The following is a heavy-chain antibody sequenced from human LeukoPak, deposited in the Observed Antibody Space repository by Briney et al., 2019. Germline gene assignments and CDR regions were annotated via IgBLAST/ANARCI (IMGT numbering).Heavy chain of an antibody. V-gene: IGHV4-39*01. J-gene: IGHJ4*02. CDR3: ARHADSGFGELAFDY. D-gene: IGHD3-10*01. CDR1: GGSISSTSYY. Sequence: SETLSLTCTVSGGSISSTSYYWGWIRQPPGKGLEWIVSISYSGNTFYNPSLKSRVAISVDTTKNQFSLKLTSVTAADTAVYYCARHADSGFGELAFDYWGRGTLVTVSS. CDR2: ISYSGNT.